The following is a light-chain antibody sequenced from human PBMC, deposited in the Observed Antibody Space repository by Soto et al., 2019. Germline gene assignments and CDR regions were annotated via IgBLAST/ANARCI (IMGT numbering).Light chain of an antibody. J-gene: IGLJ2*01. Sequence: QSALTQPASVSGSPGQSITISCTGTSSDIGSYDRVSWYQWHPGKAPKLIIYEDYRRPSQISNRFSGSKSGNTASLTISGLQAEDEADYYCCSYAGSNIFVVFGGGTKLTVL. CDR3: CSYAGSNIFVV. CDR1: SSDIGSYDR. CDR2: EDY. V-gene: IGLV2-23*01.